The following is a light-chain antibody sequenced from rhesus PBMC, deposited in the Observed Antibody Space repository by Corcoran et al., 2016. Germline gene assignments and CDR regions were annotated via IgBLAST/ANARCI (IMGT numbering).Light chain of an antibody. CDR3: QPYNSLPFT. Sequence: DIQMTQSPSSLSASVGDRATITCRASQGISSNLNWYQKKPGKAPKFLIYSAERLESGDPSRFCGSGSGTALTLTISSLQPEDFAPYYCQPYNSLPFTFGPGTKLDIK. CDR2: SAE. CDR1: QGISSN. J-gene: IGKJ3*01. V-gene: IGKV1-32*01.